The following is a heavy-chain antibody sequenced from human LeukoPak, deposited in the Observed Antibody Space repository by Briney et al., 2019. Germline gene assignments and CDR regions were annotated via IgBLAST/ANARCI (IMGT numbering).Heavy chain of an antibody. Sequence: PSQTLSLTCTVSGGSISSGGYYWSWIRQHPGKGLEWIGYIYYSGRTYYNPSLKSRVTISVDTSKNQFSLKLSSVTAADTAVYYCARGEGEWLFPFDYWGQGTLVTVSS. CDR3: ARGEGEWLFPFDY. CDR2: IYYSGRT. CDR1: GGSISSGGYY. D-gene: IGHD3-3*01. V-gene: IGHV4-31*03. J-gene: IGHJ4*02.